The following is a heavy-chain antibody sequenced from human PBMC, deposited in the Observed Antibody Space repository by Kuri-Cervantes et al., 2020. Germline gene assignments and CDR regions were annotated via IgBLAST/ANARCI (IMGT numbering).Heavy chain of an antibody. CDR3: ARTRRGVVVPAVHYYYMDV. Sequence: GESLKISCATSGFTFSNYGMHWVRQAPGKGLEWVAFMRSDGGTKFYGDSVKGRFTISRDNFKNTLDLQMNSLRAEDTAVYYCARTRRGVVVPAVHYYYMDVWGTGTTVTVSS. CDR2: MRSDGGTK. V-gene: IGHV3-30*02. J-gene: IGHJ6*03. CDR1: GFTFSNYG. D-gene: IGHD2-2*01.